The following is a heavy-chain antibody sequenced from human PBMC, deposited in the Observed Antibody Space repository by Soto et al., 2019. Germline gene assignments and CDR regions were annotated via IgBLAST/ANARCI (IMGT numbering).Heavy chain of an antibody. CDR1: GDSIGSSTNY. V-gene: IGHV4-39*01. D-gene: IGHD5-18*01. CDR3: ARHEWLQLWLVTEY. Sequence: SETLSLTCSVSGDSIGSSTNYWGWIRQPPGKGLEWIGTIYHSGNTYYNPTLKSRVAISVDMSKNQFSLRLNSVTAADTAVYYCARHEWLQLWLVTEYWGQGALVTVSS. CDR2: IYHSGNT. J-gene: IGHJ4*02.